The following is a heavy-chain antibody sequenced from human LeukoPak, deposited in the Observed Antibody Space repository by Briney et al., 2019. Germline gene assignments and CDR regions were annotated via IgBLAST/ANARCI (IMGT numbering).Heavy chain of an antibody. CDR3: ARDFFRSGTHSNDY. D-gene: IGHD3-10*01. V-gene: IGHV3-74*01. Sequence: PGGSLRLSCVASGYTFSGYWMHWVRQDPGKGLVCVSRIYSDGITTTYADSVKGRFTISRDNAKNTLYLQMNSLRAEDTAVYYCARDFFRSGTHSNDYWGRGTLVTVSS. J-gene: IGHJ4*02. CDR1: GYTFSGYW. CDR2: IYSDGITT.